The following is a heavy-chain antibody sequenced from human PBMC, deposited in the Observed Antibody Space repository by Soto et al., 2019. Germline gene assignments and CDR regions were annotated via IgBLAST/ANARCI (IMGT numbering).Heavy chain of an antibody. J-gene: IGHJ5*02. CDR1: GASISGFY. CDR2: IYATGTT. CDR3: VRDGAKTLRDWLDP. D-gene: IGHD1-26*01. Sequence: SETLSLTCTVTGASISGFYWSWIRKSAGKGLEWIGRIYATGTTDYNPSLKSRVMMSVDTSKKQFSLKLRSVTAADTAVYYCVRDGAKTLRDWLDPWGEG. V-gene: IGHV4-4*07.